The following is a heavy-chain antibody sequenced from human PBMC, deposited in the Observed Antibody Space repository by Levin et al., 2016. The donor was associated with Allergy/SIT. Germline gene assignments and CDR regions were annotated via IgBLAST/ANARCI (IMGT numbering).Heavy chain of an antibody. J-gene: IGHJ4*02. V-gene: IGHV4-39*01. D-gene: IGHD1-26*01. CDR2: IYYSGST. CDR1: GGSISSSSYY. CDR3: ARRRGNSGYVGY. Sequence: SETLSLTCTVSGGSISSSSYYWGWIRQPPGKGLEWIGSIYYSGSTYYNPSLKSRVTISVDTSKNQFSLKLSSVTAADTAVYYCARRRGNSGYVGYWGQGTLVTVSS.